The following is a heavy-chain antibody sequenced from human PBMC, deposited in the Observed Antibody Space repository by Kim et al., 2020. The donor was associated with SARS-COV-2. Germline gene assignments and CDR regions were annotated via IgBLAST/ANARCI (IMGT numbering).Heavy chain of an antibody. Sequence: GGSLRLSCAASGFTFSSYSMNWVRQAPGKGLEWVSYISSSSSTIYYADSVKGRFTISRDNAKNSLYLQMNSLRDEDTAVYYCARGDDSSGYYHNPFDYWGQGTLVTVSS. CDR3: ARGDDSSGYYHNPFDY. CDR1: GFTFSSYS. J-gene: IGHJ4*02. CDR2: ISSSSSTI. V-gene: IGHV3-48*02. D-gene: IGHD3-22*01.